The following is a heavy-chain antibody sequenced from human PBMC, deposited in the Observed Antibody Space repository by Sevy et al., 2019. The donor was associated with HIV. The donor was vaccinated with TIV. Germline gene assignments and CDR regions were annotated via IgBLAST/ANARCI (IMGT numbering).Heavy chain of an antibody. J-gene: IGHJ4*02. CDR2: ISSNGGST. CDR3: VKGYSGYDTKTQFDY. CDR1: GFTFSSYA. D-gene: IGHD5-12*01. Sequence: GGSLRLSCSASGFTFSSYAMHWVRQAPGKGLEYVSAISSNGGSTYYADSVKGRFTISRDNSMNTLYLQMSSLRAEDTAVYYCVKGYSGYDTKTQFDYWGQGTLVTVSS. V-gene: IGHV3-64D*06.